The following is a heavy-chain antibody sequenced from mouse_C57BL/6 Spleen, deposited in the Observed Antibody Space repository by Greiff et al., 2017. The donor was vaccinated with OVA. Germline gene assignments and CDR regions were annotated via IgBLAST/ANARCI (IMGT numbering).Heavy chain of an antibody. CDR3: ATTVDYYAMDY. J-gene: IGHJ4*01. D-gene: IGHD1-1*01. CDR1: GYTFTSYW. CDR2: IDPNSGGT. Sequence: QVQLQQPGAELVKPGASVKLSCKASGYTFTSYWMHWVKQRPGRGLEWIGRIDPNSGGTTYNEKFKSKATLTVDKPSSTAYMQLSSLTSEDAAVYYCATTVDYYAMDYWGQGTSVTVSS. V-gene: IGHV1-72*01.